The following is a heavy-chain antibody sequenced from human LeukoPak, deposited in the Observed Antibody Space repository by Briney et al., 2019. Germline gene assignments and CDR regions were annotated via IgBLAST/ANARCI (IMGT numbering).Heavy chain of an antibody. CDR1: GYTLTELS. CDR3: ATEPRITMIPPGFDY. J-gene: IGHJ4*02. V-gene: IGHV1-24*01. Sequence: VSVKVSCKVSGYTLTELSMHWVRQAPGKGLEWMGGFDPEDGETIYAQKFQGRVTMTEDTSTDTAYMELSSLRSEDTAVYYCATEPRITMIPPGFDYWGQGTLVTVSS. CDR2: FDPEDGET. D-gene: IGHD3-22*01.